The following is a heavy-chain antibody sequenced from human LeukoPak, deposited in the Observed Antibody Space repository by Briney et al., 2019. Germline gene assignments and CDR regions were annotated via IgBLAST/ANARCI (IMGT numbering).Heavy chain of an antibody. CDR2: ISGSGGST. V-gene: IGHV3-23*01. CDR1: GFTFSSYA. CDR3: AKRGWQWLVRGYFQH. D-gene: IGHD6-19*01. J-gene: IGHJ1*01. Sequence: GGSLRLSCAASGFTFSSYAMRWVRQAPGKGLEWVSAISGSGGSTYYADSVKGRFTISRDNSKNTLYLQMNSLRAEDTAVYYCAKRGWQWLVRGYFQHWGQGTLVTVSS.